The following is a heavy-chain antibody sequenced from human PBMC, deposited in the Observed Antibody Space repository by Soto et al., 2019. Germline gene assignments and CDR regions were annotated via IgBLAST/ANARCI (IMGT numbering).Heavy chain of an antibody. J-gene: IGHJ6*02. CDR3: AKDYYDSSGYGSYYYGMDV. CDR2: INAGNGNT. V-gene: IGHV1-3*01. Sequence: ASVKVSCKASGYTFTSYAMHWVRQAPGQRLEWMGWINAGNGNTKYSQKFQGRVTITRDTSASTAYMELSSLRSEDTAVYYCAKDYYDSSGYGSYYYGMDVLGQGTTVTVSS. CDR1: GYTFTSYA. D-gene: IGHD3-22*01.